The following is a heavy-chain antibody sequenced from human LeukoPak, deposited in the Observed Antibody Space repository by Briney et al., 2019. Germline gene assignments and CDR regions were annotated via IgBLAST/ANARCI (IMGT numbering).Heavy chain of an antibody. Sequence: PGGSLRLSCAASGFTFSSYAMSWFRQAPGKGLEWVSAISGSGGSTYYADSVKGRVTISRDNSKNTLYLQMNSLRAEDTAVYYCAKGDILTMYYYYGMDVWGQGTTVTVSS. CDR1: GFTFSSYA. CDR2: ISGSGGST. D-gene: IGHD3-9*01. CDR3: AKGDILTMYYYYGMDV. V-gene: IGHV3-23*01. J-gene: IGHJ6*02.